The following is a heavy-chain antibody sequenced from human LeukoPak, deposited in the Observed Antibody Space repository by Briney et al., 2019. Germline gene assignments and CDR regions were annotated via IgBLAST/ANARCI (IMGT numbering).Heavy chain of an antibody. J-gene: IGHJ4*02. CDR3: ARADCSSTSCYHFDY. CDR2: IYPGDSDT. CDR1: GYSFTSYW. V-gene: IGHV5-51*01. D-gene: IGHD2-2*01. Sequence: GASLKISCKGSGYSFTSYWIAWVRQLPGRGLEWMGIIYPGDSDTRYSPSFQGQVTISADKSISTAYLQWSSLEASDTAMYYCARADCSSTSCYHFDYWGQGTLVTVSS.